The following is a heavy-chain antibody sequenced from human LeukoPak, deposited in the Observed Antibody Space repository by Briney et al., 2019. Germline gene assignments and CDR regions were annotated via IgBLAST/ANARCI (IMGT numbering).Heavy chain of an antibody. V-gene: IGHV3-23*01. J-gene: IGHJ4*02. Sequence: GGSLRLSCAASGFTFSNYAMSWIRRAPGKGLEWVSSVSGSGDTTHYADSVKGRFTISRDNAENSLFLQMTSLRVEDTGIYYCARGGSDSSRYWVYWGQGTLVTVSS. CDR2: VSGSGDTT. CDR3: ARGGSDSSRYWVY. D-gene: IGHD6-25*01. CDR1: GFTFSNYA.